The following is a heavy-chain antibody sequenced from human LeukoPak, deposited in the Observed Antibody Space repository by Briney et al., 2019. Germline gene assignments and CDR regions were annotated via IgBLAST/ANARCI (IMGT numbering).Heavy chain of an antibody. V-gene: IGHV4-59*04. D-gene: IGHD6-13*01. CDR3: ARQFSSSWYNLYYYYYYMDV. CDR1: GGSISNYY. Sequence: SETLSLTCTVSGGSISNYYWTWIRQPPGKGLEWIGYIYYSGSTYYNPSLKSRVTISVDTSKNQFSLKLSSVTAADTAVYYCARQFSSSWYNLYYYYYYMDVWGKGTTVTVSS. CDR2: IYYSGST. J-gene: IGHJ6*03.